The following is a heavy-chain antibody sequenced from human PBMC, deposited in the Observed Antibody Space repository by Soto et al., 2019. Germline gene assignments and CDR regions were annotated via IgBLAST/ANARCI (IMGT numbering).Heavy chain of an antibody. Sequence: GGSLRLSCAASGFTVSSSYMSWVRQAPGKGLEWVSAIYSGGNTYYADSVKGRFTISRDNSKNTLYLQMNSPRAEDTAVYYCARCAAAGPYYYYYGMDVWGQGTTVTVSS. J-gene: IGHJ6*02. CDR1: GFTVSSSY. CDR3: ARCAAAGPYYYYYGMDV. V-gene: IGHV3-66*01. D-gene: IGHD6-13*01. CDR2: IYSGGNT.